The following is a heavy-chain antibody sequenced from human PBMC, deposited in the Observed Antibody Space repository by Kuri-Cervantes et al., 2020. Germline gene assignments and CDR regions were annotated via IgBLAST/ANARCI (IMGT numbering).Heavy chain of an antibody. CDR2: MNPKSGNT. CDR3: ARGLNIAAAANY. CDR1: GYTFTNYG. D-gene: IGHD6-13*01. Sequence: VKVSCKASGYTFTNYGLSWVRQAPGQGLEWMGWMNPKSGNTGYAQKFQGRVTMTRSTSISTAYMELSSLRSEDTAVYYCARGLNIAAAANYWGQGTLVTVSS. V-gene: IGHV1-8*02. J-gene: IGHJ4*02.